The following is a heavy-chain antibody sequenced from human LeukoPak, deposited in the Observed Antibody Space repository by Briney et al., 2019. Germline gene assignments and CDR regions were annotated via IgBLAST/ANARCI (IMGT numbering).Heavy chain of an antibody. CDR2: ISFDETKK. Sequence: GGSLRLSCAASGFSFSKYAMHWVRQAPGKGLEWVAVISFDETKKYYADSVKGRFTISRDNSNNTLFLLMNSVKTEDTAVYFCARMKVIKGASLDYWGQGSLVTVSS. CDR1: GFSFSKYA. V-gene: IGHV3-30-3*01. D-gene: IGHD2-21*01. CDR3: ARMKVIKGASLDY. J-gene: IGHJ4*02.